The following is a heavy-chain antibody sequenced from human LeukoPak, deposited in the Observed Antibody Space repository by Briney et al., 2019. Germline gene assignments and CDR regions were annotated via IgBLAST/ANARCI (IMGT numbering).Heavy chain of an antibody. Sequence: GGSLRLSCAASGFTFSSYAMSWVRQAPGKGLEWVSAISGSGGSTYYADSVKGRFTISRDNSKNTLYLQMNSLRAEDTAVYYCVRFPSSVYSHPVDYWGQGTLVTVSS. J-gene: IGHJ4*02. D-gene: IGHD5/OR15-5a*01. CDR3: VRFPSSVYSHPVDY. CDR2: ISGSGGST. CDR1: GFTFSSYA. V-gene: IGHV3-23*01.